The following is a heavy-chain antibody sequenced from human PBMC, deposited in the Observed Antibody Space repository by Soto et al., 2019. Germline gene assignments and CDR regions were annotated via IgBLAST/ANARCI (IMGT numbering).Heavy chain of an antibody. CDR2: INSDGSST. CDR1: GFTFSSHW. V-gene: IGHV3-74*01. Sequence: GGSLRLSCAVSGFTFSSHWMHWVRQAPGKGLVWVSRINSDGSSTNYADSVKGRFTISRDNAKNSLSLQMNTLRAEDTAVYYCARDLGVALATLTLDYWGQGTLVTVSS. CDR3: ARDLGVALATLTLDY. J-gene: IGHJ4*02. D-gene: IGHD2-15*01.